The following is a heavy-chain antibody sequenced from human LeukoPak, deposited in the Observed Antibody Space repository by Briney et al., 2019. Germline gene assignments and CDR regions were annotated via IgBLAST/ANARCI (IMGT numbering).Heavy chain of an antibody. CDR2: ISSSSSYI. Sequence: PGGSLRLSCAASGFTFSSYSMNWVRRAPGKGLEWVSSISSSSSYIYYADSVKGRFTISRDNAKNSLYLQMNSLRAEDTAVYYCAREWRITMIPSEAFDIWGQGTMVTVSS. CDR3: AREWRITMIPSEAFDI. V-gene: IGHV3-21*01. J-gene: IGHJ3*02. D-gene: IGHD3-22*01. CDR1: GFTFSSYS.